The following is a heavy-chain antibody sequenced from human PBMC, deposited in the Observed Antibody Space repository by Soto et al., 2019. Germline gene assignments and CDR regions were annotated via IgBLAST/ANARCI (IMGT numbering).Heavy chain of an antibody. Sequence: PSEPLSLTCTVSGGSIGSSGPYWSWIRQLPGKGLEWIGYIYYTGTTYYNPSLESRLTISMDTSNNQVSLKLTSVTAADTAVYYCARDFWSGYGYFDFWGQGTLFTFS. D-gene: IGHD3-3*01. CDR3: ARDFWSGYGYFDF. J-gene: IGHJ4*02. CDR1: GGSIGSSGPY. V-gene: IGHV4-31*03. CDR2: IYYTGTT.